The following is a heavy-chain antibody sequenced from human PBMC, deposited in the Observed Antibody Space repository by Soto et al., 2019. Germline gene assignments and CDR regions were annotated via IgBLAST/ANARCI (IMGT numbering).Heavy chain of an antibody. CDR3: ERGSTSGSYYVAFDI. V-gene: IGHV4-31*03. CDR2: IYYSGST. CDR1: GGSIRSGGYY. Sequence: SETLSLTCTASGGSIRSGGYYWSWIRQHPGKGLEWIGYIYYSGSTYYNPSLKSRVTISVDTSKNQFSLKLSSVTAADTAVYFCERGSTSGSYYVAFDICGQGTMVTVSS. D-gene: IGHD1-26*01. J-gene: IGHJ3*02.